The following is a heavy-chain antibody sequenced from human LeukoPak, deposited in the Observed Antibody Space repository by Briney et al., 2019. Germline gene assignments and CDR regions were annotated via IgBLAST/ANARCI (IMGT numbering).Heavy chain of an antibody. V-gene: IGHV4-34*01. CDR2: INHSGST. CDR3: ARRLRAGWSDLGGMDV. D-gene: IGHD6-19*01. CDR1: GGSFSGYY. J-gene: IGHJ6*02. Sequence: SETLSLTCAVYGGSFSGYYWSWIRQPPGKGLEWIGEINHSGSTNYNPSLKSRVTISVDTSKNQFSLKLSSVTAADTAVYYCARRLRAGWSDLGGMDVWGQGTTVTVSS.